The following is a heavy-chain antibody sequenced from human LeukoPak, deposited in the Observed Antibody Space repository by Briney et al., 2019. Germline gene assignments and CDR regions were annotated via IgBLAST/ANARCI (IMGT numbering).Heavy chain of an antibody. CDR2: INHSGST. Sequence: PSETLSLTCAVYGGSFSGYYWSLIRQPAGKGLEWIGEINHSGSTNYNPSLKSRVTISVDTSKNQFSLKLSSVTAADTAVYYCARVQGRGIAAAGTFDPWGQGTLVTVSS. CDR1: GGSFSGYY. V-gene: IGHV4-34*01. J-gene: IGHJ5*02. CDR3: ARVQGRGIAAAGTFDP. D-gene: IGHD6-13*01.